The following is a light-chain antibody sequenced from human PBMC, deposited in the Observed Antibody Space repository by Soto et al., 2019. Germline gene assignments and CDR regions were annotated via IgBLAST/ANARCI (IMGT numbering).Light chain of an antibody. CDR3: QQRHMWPIT. Sequence: DIVLTQSRGALSLSPGEGATLSCRASQSVSSSYLAWYQQKPGQAPRLLIYGTSSRATGIPDRFSGSGSGTEFTLTISRLEPEDSAVYYCQQRHMWPITFGQGTRLENK. CDR1: QSVSSSY. CDR2: GTS. J-gene: IGKJ5*01. V-gene: IGKV3D-20*02.